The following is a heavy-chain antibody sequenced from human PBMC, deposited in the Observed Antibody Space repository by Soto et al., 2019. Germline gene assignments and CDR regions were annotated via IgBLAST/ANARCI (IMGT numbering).Heavy chain of an antibody. Sequence: GGSLRLSCAASGFTFSNAWMSWVRQAPGKGLEWVGRIRSKPNGHATEYAASVKGRFTISRDDSKNTAYLQMDSLKSDDTAVYYCARDWNHAVDYWGQGTLVTVSS. D-gene: IGHD1-1*01. CDR2: IRSKPNGHAT. CDR3: ARDWNHAVDY. J-gene: IGHJ4*02. CDR1: GFTFSNAW. V-gene: IGHV3-73*01.